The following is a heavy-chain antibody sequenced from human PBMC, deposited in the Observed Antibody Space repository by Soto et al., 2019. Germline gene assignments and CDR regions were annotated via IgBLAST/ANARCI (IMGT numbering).Heavy chain of an antibody. CDR1: GFTVSSNY. Sequence: GESLKISCAASGFTVSSNYMSWVRQAPGKGLEWVSVIYSGGSTYYADSVKGRFTISRDNSKNTLYLQMNSLRAEDTAVYYCARDRHQYYDFWSGYYYFDYWGQGTLVTVSS. V-gene: IGHV3-66*01. J-gene: IGHJ4*02. CDR3: ARDRHQYYDFWSGYYYFDY. CDR2: IYSGGST. D-gene: IGHD3-3*01.